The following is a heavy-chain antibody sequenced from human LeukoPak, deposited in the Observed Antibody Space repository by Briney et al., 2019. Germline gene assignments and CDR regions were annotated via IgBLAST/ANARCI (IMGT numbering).Heavy chain of an antibody. Sequence: GGSLRLSCAASGFTVSSNYMSWVRQAPGKGLEWVSVIYSGGSTYYADSVKGRFTISRDNSKNTLYLQMNSLRAEDTAVYYCARVKWELLGPYFGRYFDLWGRGTLVTVSS. J-gene: IGHJ2*01. V-gene: IGHV3-66*01. CDR1: GFTVSSNY. CDR2: IYSGGST. D-gene: IGHD1-26*01. CDR3: ARVKWELLGPYFGRYFDL.